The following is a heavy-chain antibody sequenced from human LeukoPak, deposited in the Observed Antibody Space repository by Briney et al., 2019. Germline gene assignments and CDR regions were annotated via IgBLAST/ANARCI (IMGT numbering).Heavy chain of an antibody. V-gene: IGHV4-4*07. Sequence: SGTLSLPCTVSGGPMSDSYWQWIRHSTATGMEWIGRIHSIGSTNYNPSLKSRVIISLDTSKNQFSLSLGAVTAADTATYYCARILDRDAWGQGTLVTVSP. CDR1: GGPMSDSY. CDR3: ARILDRDA. J-gene: IGHJ3*01. CDR2: IHSIGST. D-gene: IGHD3-22*01.